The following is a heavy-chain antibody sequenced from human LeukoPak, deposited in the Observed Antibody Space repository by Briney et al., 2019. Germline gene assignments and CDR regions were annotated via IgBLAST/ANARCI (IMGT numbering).Heavy chain of an antibody. CDR1: GYSFTSYW. Sequence: GESLQISCKGSGYSFTSYWIAWVRQMPGKGLEWMGIIYPDNSDTRYSPSFHGQVTISADKSISTAYQQWSSLKASDTAMYCCASRSYGGKDFDYWGQGTLVTVSS. J-gene: IGHJ4*02. CDR2: IYPDNSDT. V-gene: IGHV5-51*01. D-gene: IGHD4-23*01. CDR3: ASRSYGGKDFDY.